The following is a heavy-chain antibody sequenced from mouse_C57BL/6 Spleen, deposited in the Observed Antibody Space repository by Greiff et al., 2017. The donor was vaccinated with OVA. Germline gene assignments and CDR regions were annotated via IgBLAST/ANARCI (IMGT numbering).Heavy chain of an antibody. CDR2: INPGSGGT. CDR3: ARWGLRRDWYFDV. D-gene: IGHD2-4*01. J-gene: IGHJ1*03. V-gene: IGHV1-54*01. CDR1: GYAFTNYL. Sequence: QVQLQQSGAELVRPGTSVKVSCKASGYAFTNYLIEWVKQRPGQGLEWIGVINPGSGGTNYNEKFKGKATLTADKSSSTAYMQLSSLTSEDSAVYFCARWGLRRDWYFDVWGTGTTVTVSS.